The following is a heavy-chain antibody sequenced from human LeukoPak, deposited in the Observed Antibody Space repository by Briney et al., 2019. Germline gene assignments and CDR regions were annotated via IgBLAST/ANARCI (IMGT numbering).Heavy chain of an antibody. Sequence: GGSLRLSCAASGFTFSSYSMNWVRQAPGKGLEWVSSISSSSNYIYYADSVKGRFTISRDNAKNSLFLQMNSLRAEDTAVYYCAREGRNSIFGVVNHNLNDYFDYWGQGTLVTASS. CDR1: GFTFSSYS. D-gene: IGHD3-3*01. J-gene: IGHJ4*02. CDR2: ISSSSNYI. CDR3: AREGRNSIFGVVNHNLNDYFDY. V-gene: IGHV3-21*01.